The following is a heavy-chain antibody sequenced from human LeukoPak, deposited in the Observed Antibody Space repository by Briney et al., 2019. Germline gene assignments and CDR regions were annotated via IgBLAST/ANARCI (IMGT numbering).Heavy chain of an antibody. V-gene: IGHV3-7*01. CDR2: IKQDGSEK. Sequence: PGGSLRLSCAASGFTFSSYAMSWVRQAPGKGLEWVANIKQDGSEKYYVDSVKGRFTISRDNAKNSLYLQMNSLRAEDTAVYYCARDRSGWYYFDYWGQGTLVTVSS. CDR3: ARDRSGWYYFDY. CDR1: GFTFSSYA. D-gene: IGHD6-19*01. J-gene: IGHJ4*02.